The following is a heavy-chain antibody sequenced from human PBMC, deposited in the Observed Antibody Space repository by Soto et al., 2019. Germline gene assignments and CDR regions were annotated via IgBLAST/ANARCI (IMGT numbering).Heavy chain of an antibody. Sequence: EVQLSESGGGLVQFGGSLILSCAASGSSFSAYAINWVRQAPGKGLEWVSAIDRSGEIAYYADSVKGRFTISRDNAKNTLYLQMNSLRAEDTAVYYCAKGGFWVHYGMDVWGPGTTVTVSS. CDR3: AKGGFWVHYGMDV. J-gene: IGHJ6*02. V-gene: IGHV3-23*01. D-gene: IGHD3-16*01. CDR2: IDRSGEIA. CDR1: GSSFSAYA.